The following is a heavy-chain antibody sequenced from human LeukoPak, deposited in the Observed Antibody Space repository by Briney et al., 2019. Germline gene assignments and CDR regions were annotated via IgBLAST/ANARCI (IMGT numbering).Heavy chain of an antibody. J-gene: IGHJ4*02. Sequence: PGASVKVSCKASGYTFTSYGLSWVRQAPGQGLEWIGWISAYNGNTDYAQKLQGRVTMTTDTSTSTAYMELRSLRSDDTAVYYCARWASRSYYVWDYFDYWGQGTLVTVSS. CDR1: GYTFTSYG. CDR2: ISAYNGNT. D-gene: IGHD1-26*01. CDR3: ARWASRSYYVWDYFDY. V-gene: IGHV1-18*01.